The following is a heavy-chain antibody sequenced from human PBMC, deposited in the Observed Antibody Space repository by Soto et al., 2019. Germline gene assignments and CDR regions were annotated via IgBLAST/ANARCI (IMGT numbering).Heavy chain of an antibody. CDR1: GYTFTSYD. Sequence: ASVKVSCKASGYTFTSYDINWVRQATGQGLEWMGWMNPNSGNTGYAQKFQGRVTMTRNTSISTAYMELSSLRSEDTAVYYCARAPAAAGFNWFDPWGQGTLVTVSS. CDR3: ARAPAAAGFNWFDP. D-gene: IGHD6-13*01. CDR2: MNPNSGNT. V-gene: IGHV1-8*01. J-gene: IGHJ5*02.